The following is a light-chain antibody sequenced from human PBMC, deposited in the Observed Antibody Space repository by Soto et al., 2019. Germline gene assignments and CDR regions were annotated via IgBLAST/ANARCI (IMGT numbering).Light chain of an antibody. J-gene: IGKJ1*01. CDR3: QQYNSYPT. V-gene: IGKV1-5*01. Sequence: DIQMTQSPSTLPASVGDRVTITCRASQSISSWLAWYQQKPGKAPKLLIYDASSLESGVPSRFSGSGSGTEFTLTISSLRPDDFATYYCQQYNSYPTFGQGTKVDIK. CDR2: DAS. CDR1: QSISSW.